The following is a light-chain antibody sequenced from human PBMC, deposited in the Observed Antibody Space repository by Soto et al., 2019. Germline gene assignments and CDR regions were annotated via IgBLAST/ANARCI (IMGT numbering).Light chain of an antibody. CDR2: GAS. V-gene: IGKV3-20*01. CDR1: QSVSTTN. J-gene: IGKJ4*01. Sequence: EIVLTQSPGTLSLSPGERATLSCRASQSVSTTNLVWYQQRPGQAPRLLIYGASRRATGIPDRFSGSGSGTDFTLTISRLEPEDFAVYVCQQFGSSPLLSFGGGTKVEIK. CDR3: QQFGSSPLLS.